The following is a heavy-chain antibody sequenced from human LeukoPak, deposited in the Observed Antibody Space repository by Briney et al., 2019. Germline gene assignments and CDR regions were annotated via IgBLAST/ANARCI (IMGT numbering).Heavy chain of an antibody. CDR1: GFTFGDYA. V-gene: IGHV3-49*04. CDR2: IRRKAYGGTT. J-gene: IGHJ4*02. D-gene: IGHD3-22*01. Sequence: GGSLRLSCTASGFTFGDYAMSWVRQAPGKGLEWVGFIRRKAYGGTTEYAASVKGRFTISRDDSKSIAYLQMNRLKTEDTAVYYCTGNGRYYDSSGYYYFDFDYWGQGALVTVSS. CDR3: TGNGRYYDSSGYYYFDFDY.